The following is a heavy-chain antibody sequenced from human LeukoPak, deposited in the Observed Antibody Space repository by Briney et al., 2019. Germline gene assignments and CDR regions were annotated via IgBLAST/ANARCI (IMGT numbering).Heavy chain of an antibody. CDR2: ISSSSYI. CDR1: GFTFSSYS. V-gene: IGHV3-21*01. J-gene: IGHJ4*02. D-gene: IGHD3-16*01. Sequence: GGSLRLSCAVSGFTFSSYSMNWVRQAPGKGLEWVSSISSSSYIYYADSVKGRFTISRDNAKNSLYLQMNSLRAEDTAVYYCARADRLGAALLASFDYWGQGTLVTVSS. CDR3: ARADRLGAALLASFDY.